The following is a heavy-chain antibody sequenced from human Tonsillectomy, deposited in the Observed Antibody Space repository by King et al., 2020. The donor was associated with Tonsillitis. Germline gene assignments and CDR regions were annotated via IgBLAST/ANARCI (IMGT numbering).Heavy chain of an antibody. CDR3: ARADVENYDSSGSYYYYGMDV. CDR1: GFSFSTHG. D-gene: IGHD3-22*01. V-gene: IGHV3-33*01. CDR2: IWYDGSNR. J-gene: IGHJ6*02. Sequence: QVQLVESGGGEVQPGRSLRLSCAASGFSFSTHGMHWVRQAPGKGLEWVAVIWYDGSNRHYADFVKGRFTISRDNSKNTLYLQMNSLRAEDTAVYYCARADVENYDSSGSYYYYGMDVWGQGTTVTVSS.